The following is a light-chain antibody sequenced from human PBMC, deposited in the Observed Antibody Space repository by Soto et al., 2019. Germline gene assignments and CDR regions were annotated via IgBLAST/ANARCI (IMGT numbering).Light chain of an antibody. CDR3: QQRNNWPPSIT. CDR2: DAS. J-gene: IGKJ5*01. Sequence: EIVLTQSPGTLSLSPGERATLSCRASQSVSSSYLAWYHQRPGQAPRLLIYDASRRATGIPDRFSGSGSGTDFSLTISRLEPEDFAVYYCQQRNNWPPSITFGPGTRLEIK. CDR1: QSVSSSY. V-gene: IGKV3D-20*02.